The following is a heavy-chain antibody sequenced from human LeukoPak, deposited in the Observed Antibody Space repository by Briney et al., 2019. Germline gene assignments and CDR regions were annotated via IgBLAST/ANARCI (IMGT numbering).Heavy chain of an antibody. J-gene: IGHJ4*02. D-gene: IGHD3-9*01. CDR3: ARRPLRYFDWLSVYYFDY. V-gene: IGHV4-59*12. CDR2: IYDSGNI. CDR1: GGSISGYY. Sequence: SETLSLTCTVSGGSISGYYWSWIRQSPGKGLEWIGNIYDSGNIKYNPSLKSRVTISVDTSKNQVSQKLSSVTAADTAVYYCARRPLRYFDWLSVYYFDYWGQGTLVTVSS.